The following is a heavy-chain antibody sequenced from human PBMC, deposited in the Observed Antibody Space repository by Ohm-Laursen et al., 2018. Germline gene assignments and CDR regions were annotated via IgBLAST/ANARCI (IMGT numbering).Heavy chain of an antibody. Sequence: SETLSLTCTVSGGSISSYYWSWTRQPPGKGLEWIGYIYYSGSTNYNPSLKSRVTISVDTSKNQFSLKLSSVTAADTAVYYCARAKSPLWFGSGGYFDYWGQGTLVTVSS. CDR2: IYYSGST. V-gene: IGHV4-59*01. D-gene: IGHD3-10*01. J-gene: IGHJ4*02. CDR1: GGSISSYY. CDR3: ARAKSPLWFGSGGYFDY.